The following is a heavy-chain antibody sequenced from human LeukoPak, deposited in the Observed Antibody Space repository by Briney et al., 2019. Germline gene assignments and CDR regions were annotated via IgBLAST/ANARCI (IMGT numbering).Heavy chain of an antibody. Sequence: GGSLRLSCAASGFTFRDYYMSWIRQAPGKGLEWVSYISSSGSTIYYADSVKGRFTISRDNAKNSLYLQMNSLRAEDTAVYYCARASTQYDILTGYNWFDPWGQGTLVTVSS. J-gene: IGHJ5*02. CDR2: ISSSGSTI. D-gene: IGHD3-9*01. V-gene: IGHV3-11*04. CDR1: GFTFRDYY. CDR3: ARASTQYDILTGYNWFDP.